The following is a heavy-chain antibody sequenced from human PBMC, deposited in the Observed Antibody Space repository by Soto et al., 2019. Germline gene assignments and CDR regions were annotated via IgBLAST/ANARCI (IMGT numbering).Heavy chain of an antibody. D-gene: IGHD3-10*01. J-gene: IGHJ4*02. CDR1: GYTFTGYY. V-gene: IGHV1-2*04. Sequence: QVQLVQSGAEVKKPGASVKVSCQASGYTFTGYYMHWVRQAPGQGIEWMGWINPNSGGTNYAQKFQGWVTMTRDTSISTADMELSRLRSDDTAVYYCAREGFRGEGADYWGQGTLVTVSS. CDR2: INPNSGGT. CDR3: AREGFRGEGADY.